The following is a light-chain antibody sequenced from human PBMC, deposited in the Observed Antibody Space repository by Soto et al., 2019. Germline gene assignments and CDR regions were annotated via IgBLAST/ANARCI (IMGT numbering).Light chain of an antibody. Sequence: QSALTQPASVSGSPGQSITISCTGTRSDVGSYNLVSWYQQHPGKAPKLMIYEGSKRPSGISNRFSGSKSGNTASLTISGLQAEDEADYYCSSFTSTRTDVFGTGTKLTVL. CDR1: RSDVGSYNL. J-gene: IGLJ1*01. CDR2: EGS. V-gene: IGLV2-14*02. CDR3: SSFTSTRTDV.